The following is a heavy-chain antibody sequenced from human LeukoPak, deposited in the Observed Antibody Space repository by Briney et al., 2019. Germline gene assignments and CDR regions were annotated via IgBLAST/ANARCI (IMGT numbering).Heavy chain of an antibody. CDR1: GYTFTSYD. D-gene: IGHD3-10*01. V-gene: IGHV1-8*02. CDR3: ARGYYYGSGSYSDFDY. Sequence: ASVKVSCKASGYTFTSYDINWVRQATGQGLEWMGWMNPNSGNTGYAQKFQGRVTMTRDTSISTAYMELSSLRSEDTAVYYCARGYYYGSGSYSDFDYWGQGTLVTVSS. CDR2: MNPNSGNT. J-gene: IGHJ4*02.